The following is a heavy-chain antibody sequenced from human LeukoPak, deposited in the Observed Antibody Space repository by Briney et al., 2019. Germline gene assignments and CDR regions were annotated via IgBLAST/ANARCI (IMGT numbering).Heavy chain of an antibody. Sequence: PGRSLRLSCAASGFTFDDYAMHWVRQAPGKGLEWVSGISWNSGSIGYADSVKGRFTISRDDAKNSPYLQMNSLRAEDTALYYCAKGSGPHYYYYMDVWGKGTTVTISS. D-gene: IGHD3-10*01. J-gene: IGHJ6*03. CDR3: AKGSGPHYYYYMDV. V-gene: IGHV3-9*01. CDR1: GFTFDDYA. CDR2: ISWNSGSI.